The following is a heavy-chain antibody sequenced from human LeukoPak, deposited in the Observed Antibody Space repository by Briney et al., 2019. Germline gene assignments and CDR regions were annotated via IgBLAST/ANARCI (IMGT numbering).Heavy chain of an antibody. CDR2: ISSSSSYI. CDR3: AIDSDDFWSGSNWFDP. V-gene: IGHV3-21*01. Sequence: PGGSLRLSCAVSVFTFSSYSMNWGRQAPGKGLEWVSSISSSSSYIYYADSVKGRFTISRDNAKNSLYLQMNSLRAEDTAVYYCAIDSDDFWSGSNWFDPWGQGTLVTVSS. D-gene: IGHD3-3*01. CDR1: VFTFSSYS. J-gene: IGHJ5*02.